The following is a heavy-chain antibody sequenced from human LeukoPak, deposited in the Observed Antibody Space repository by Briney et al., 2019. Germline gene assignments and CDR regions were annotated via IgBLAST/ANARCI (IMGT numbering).Heavy chain of an antibody. J-gene: IGHJ4*02. D-gene: IGHD2-15*01. CDR1: GGSISSYY. CDR3: ARKATAATYFDY. Sequence: SETLSLTCTVSGGSISSYYWSWIRQPAGKGLEWVGRIYTSGITNYNPSLKSRVTMSVDTSKNQVSLKLTSVTAADTAVYFCARKATAATYFDYWGQGTLVTVSS. V-gene: IGHV4-4*07. CDR2: IYTSGIT.